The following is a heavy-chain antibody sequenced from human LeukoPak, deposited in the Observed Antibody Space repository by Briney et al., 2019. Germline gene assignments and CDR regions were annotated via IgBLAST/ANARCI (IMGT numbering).Heavy chain of an antibody. CDR3: ARAHSSSWYGFWTFDY. CDR2: ISSSGSTI. J-gene: IGHJ4*02. V-gene: IGHV3-11*01. Sequence: GGSLRLSCAASGFTFSDYYMSWIRQAPGKGLEWVSYISSSGSTIYYADSVKGRFTISRDNAKNSLYLHMNSLRAEDTAVYYCARAHSSSWYGFWTFDYWGQGTLVTVSS. CDR1: GFTFSDYY. D-gene: IGHD6-13*01.